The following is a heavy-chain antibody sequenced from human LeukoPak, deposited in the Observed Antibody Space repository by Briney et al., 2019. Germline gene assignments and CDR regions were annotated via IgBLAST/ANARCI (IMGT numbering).Heavy chain of an antibody. V-gene: IGHV4-59*01. J-gene: IGHJ5*02. Sequence: SETLSLTCTVSGGSISSYYWSWIRQPPGKGLEWIGYIYYSGSTNYNPSLKSRVTISVDTSKNQFSLKLSSVTAADTAVYYCARDLGNNWSDPWGQGTLVTVSS. CDR1: GGSISSYY. CDR2: IYYSGST. CDR3: ARDLGNNWSDP.